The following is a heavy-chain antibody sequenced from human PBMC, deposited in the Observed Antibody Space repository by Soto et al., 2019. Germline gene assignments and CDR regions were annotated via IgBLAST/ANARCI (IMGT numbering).Heavy chain of an antibody. D-gene: IGHD3-16*01. CDR2: IYYTGST. CDR1: GGSISSYY. J-gene: IGHJ3*02. CDR3: ARGDPAFDI. V-gene: IGHV4-59*01. Sequence: PSETLSLTCTVSGGSISSYYWSWIRQPPGKGLEWIGYIYYTGSTNYNPSLKSRVSISVDTSKDQFSLKLSSVTTADTAVYYCARGDPAFDIWGQGTMVTVSS.